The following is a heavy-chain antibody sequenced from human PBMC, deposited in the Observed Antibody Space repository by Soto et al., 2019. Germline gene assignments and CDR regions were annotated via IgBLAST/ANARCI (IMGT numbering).Heavy chain of an antibody. J-gene: IGHJ4*02. CDR3: RLKLSSLRRYYFDY. Sequence: SETLSLTCTVSGGSISSSSYYWGWIRQPPGKGLEWIGSIYYSGSTYYNPSLKSRVTISVDTSKNQFSLKLSSVTAADTAVYYCRLKLSSLRRYYFDYWGKGTLVTVSS. D-gene: IGHD6-6*01. V-gene: IGHV4-39*01. CDR1: GGSISSSSYY. CDR2: IYYSGST.